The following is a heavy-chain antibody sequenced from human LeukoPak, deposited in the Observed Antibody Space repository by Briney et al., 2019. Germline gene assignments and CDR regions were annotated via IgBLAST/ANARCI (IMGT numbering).Heavy chain of an antibody. J-gene: IGHJ4*02. CDR2: ISRSGTET. V-gene: IGHV3-23*01. CDR1: GFTFTSYS. Sequence: GGSLRLSCAASGFTFTSYSMNWVRQAPGKGLEWVSVISRSGTETYHADSVRGRFTISRDNAKNTLYLQMNSLRAGDTAVYYCAKKSPDSSGNPAYDWGQGTLVTVSS. D-gene: IGHD4-23*01. CDR3: AKKSPDSSGNPAYD.